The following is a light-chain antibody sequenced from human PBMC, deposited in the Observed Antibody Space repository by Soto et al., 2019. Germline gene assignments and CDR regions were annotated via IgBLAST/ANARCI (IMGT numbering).Light chain of an antibody. CDR1: SSNIGAGYD. V-gene: IGLV1-40*01. CDR3: QSYESSLSGSWGV. CDR2: GNS. Sequence: QSVLTQPPSVSGAPGQRVTISCTGSSSNIGAGYDVHWYQQLPGTAPKLLIYGNSNRPSGVPDRFSASKSGTSASLAITGLQAEDEADYYRQSYESSLSGSWGVFGTGSKVTVL. J-gene: IGLJ1*01.